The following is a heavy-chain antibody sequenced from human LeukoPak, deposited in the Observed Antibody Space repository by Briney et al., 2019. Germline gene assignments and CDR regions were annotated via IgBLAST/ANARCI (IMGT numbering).Heavy chain of an antibody. D-gene: IGHD1-7*01. CDR3: ARDLSAGYNWNYAAY. V-gene: IGHV1-18*01. CDR2: ISAYNGNT. Sequence: ASVKVSCKASGYTFTSYGISWVRQAPGQGLEWMGWISAYNGNTNYAQKLQGRVTMTTDTSTSTAYMELRSLRSDDTAVYYCARDLSAGYNWNYAAYWGQGTRVTVSS. CDR1: GYTFTSYG. J-gene: IGHJ4*02.